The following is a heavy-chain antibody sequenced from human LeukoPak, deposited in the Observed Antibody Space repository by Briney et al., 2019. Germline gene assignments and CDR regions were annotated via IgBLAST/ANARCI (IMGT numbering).Heavy chain of an antibody. CDR3: ARVVGATANWFDP. CDR1: GGSISSYY. CDR2: IYYSGST. J-gene: IGHJ5*02. V-gene: IGHV4-59*01. Sequence: NPSETLSLTCTVSGGSISSYYWSWIRQPPGKGLEWIGYIYYSGSTNYNPSLKSRVTISVDTSKNQFSLKLSSVTAADTAVYYCARVVGATANWFDPWGQGTLVTVSS. D-gene: IGHD1-26*01.